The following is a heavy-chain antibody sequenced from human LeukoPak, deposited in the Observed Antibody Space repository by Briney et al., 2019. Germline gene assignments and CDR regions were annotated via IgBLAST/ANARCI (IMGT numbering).Heavy chain of an antibody. CDR2: TYYSGST. CDR3: ARVLETYYDFWSGYSSSYYFDY. D-gene: IGHD3-3*01. CDR1: GGSISSGGYY. J-gene: IGHJ4*02. V-gene: IGHV4-31*03. Sequence: SETLSLTCTVSGGSISSGGYYWSWIRQHPGKGLEWIGYTYYSGSTYYNPSLKSRVTISVDTSKNQFSLKLSSVTAADTAVYYCARVLETYYDFWSGYSSSYYFDYWGQGTLVTVSS.